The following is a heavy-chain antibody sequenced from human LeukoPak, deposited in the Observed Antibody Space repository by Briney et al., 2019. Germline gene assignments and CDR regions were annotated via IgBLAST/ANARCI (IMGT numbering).Heavy chain of an antibody. D-gene: IGHD3-9*01. V-gene: IGHV3-43*01. CDR1: GFTFDDYT. J-gene: IGHJ4*02. Sequence: GGSLRLSCAASGFTFDDYTMHWVRQPPGKGLEWVSPINWDGDITEYADSVKGRFTISRDNGKNSLFLQMNSLRTEDTALYYCAKGNILTGPPDSWGQGTLVTVSS. CDR2: INWDGDIT. CDR3: AKGNILTGPPDS.